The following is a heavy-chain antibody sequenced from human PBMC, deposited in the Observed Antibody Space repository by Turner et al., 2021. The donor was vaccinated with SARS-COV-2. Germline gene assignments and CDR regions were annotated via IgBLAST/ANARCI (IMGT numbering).Heavy chain of an antibody. V-gene: IGHV3-21*01. Sequence: EVQLVESGGGLVKHGRSLRLSCAASAFTFSSYSMNWVRQASGKGLEWVSTISSGSSYMYYADSVKGRFTISRDNAKNSLYLQMNSLRAEDTAVYYCARWHYYDSRGYYLQAFDIWGQGTMVTVSS. D-gene: IGHD3-22*01. J-gene: IGHJ3*02. CDR2: ISSGSSYM. CDR1: AFTFSSYS. CDR3: ARWHYYDSRGYYLQAFDI.